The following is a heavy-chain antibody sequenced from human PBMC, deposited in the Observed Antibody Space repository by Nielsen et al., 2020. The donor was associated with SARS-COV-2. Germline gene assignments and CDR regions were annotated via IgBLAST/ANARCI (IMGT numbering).Heavy chain of an antibody. Sequence: GESLKIPCAASGFTFSSYAMSWVRQAPGKGLEWVSAISGSGGSTYYADSVKGRFTISRDNSKNTLYLQMNSLRAEDTAVYYCAKSVLYGSGSYYTDWGQGTLVTVSS. V-gene: IGHV3-23*01. CDR3: AKSVLYGSGSYYTD. CDR1: GFTFSSYA. D-gene: IGHD3-10*01. CDR2: ISGSGGST. J-gene: IGHJ4*02.